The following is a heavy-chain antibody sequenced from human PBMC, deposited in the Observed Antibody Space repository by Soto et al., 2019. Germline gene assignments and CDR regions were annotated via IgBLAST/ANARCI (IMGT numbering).Heavy chain of an antibody. CDR3: ARDNWNAV. J-gene: IGHJ3*01. CDR1: GFTFSNYW. V-gene: IGHV3-74*01. CDR2: IHSDGSST. D-gene: IGHD1-20*01. Sequence: GGSLRLSCAASGFTFSNYWMHWVRQAPGKGLVRVSRIHSDGSSTFYADSVKGRFTISRDNAKKMVYLQMNSLRAEDTAVYYCARDNWNAVWGQGRMVTV.